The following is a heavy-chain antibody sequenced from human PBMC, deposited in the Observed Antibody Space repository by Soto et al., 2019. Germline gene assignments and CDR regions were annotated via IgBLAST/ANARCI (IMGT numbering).Heavy chain of an antibody. CDR2: VSDSGTTT. CDR1: GFTFSNYA. CDR3: AKTWSGAHFDY. V-gene: IGHV3-23*01. D-gene: IGHD3-3*01. J-gene: IGHJ4*02. Sequence: EVQLLESGGGLIQPGGSLRLSCVASGFTFSNYAMSWVHQAPGKGPEWVSGVSDSGTTTYYADSVKGRFTISRDNSKNTLYLQMNSLRPDDTALYYCAKTWSGAHFDYWGQGTLVTVSS.